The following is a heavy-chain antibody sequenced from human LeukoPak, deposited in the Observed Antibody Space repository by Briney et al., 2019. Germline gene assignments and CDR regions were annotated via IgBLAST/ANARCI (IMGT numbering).Heavy chain of an antibody. CDR1: GFTLSDSA. D-gene: IGHD4/OR15-4a*01. CDR2: IRSKTNSFAT. V-gene: IGHV3-73*01. Sequence: GGSLRLSCAASGFTLSDSAMHWVRQASGKGLEWVGRIRSKTNSFATEYAASVKGRFTISRDDSKNTVYLQLNSLKTEDTATYFCARHKDPDYGDRKLFDYWGLGTLVTVPS. J-gene: IGHJ4*02. CDR3: ARHKDPDYGDRKLFDY.